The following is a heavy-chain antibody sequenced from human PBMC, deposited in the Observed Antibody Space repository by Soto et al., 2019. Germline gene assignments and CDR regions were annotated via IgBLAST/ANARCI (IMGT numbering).Heavy chain of an antibody. CDR1: GYSFTSYW. D-gene: IGHD3-22*01. CDR2: IDPSDSYT. J-gene: IGHJ4*02. V-gene: IGHV5-10-1*01. Sequence: ESLKISCKGSGYSFTSYWISWVRQMPGKGLEWMGRIDPSDSYTNYSPSFQGHVTISADKSISTAYLQWSSLKASDTAMYYCARHSGDYYDSSGYSYWGQGTLVTVSS. CDR3: ARHSGDYYDSSGYSY.